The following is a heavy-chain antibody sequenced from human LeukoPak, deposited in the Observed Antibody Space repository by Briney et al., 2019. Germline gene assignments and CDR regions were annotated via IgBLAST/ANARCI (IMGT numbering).Heavy chain of an antibody. V-gene: IGHV1-18*01. CDR1: GYTFTSYG. CDR3: ASSPYSSSWYLDAFDI. CDR2: ISAYNGNT. J-gene: IGHJ3*02. Sequence: GASVKVSCKASGYTFTSYGISWVRQAPGQGLEWMGWISAYNGNTNYAQKLQGRVTMTTDTSTSTAYMELRSLRSDGTAVYYCASSPYSSSWYLDAFDIWGQGTMVTVSS. D-gene: IGHD6-13*01.